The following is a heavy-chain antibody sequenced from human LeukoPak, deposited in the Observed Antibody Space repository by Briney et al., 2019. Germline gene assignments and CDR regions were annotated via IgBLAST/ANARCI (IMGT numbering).Heavy chain of an antibody. CDR3: ARQNDFRLDY. D-gene: IGHD3-3*01. Sequence: PGGSLRLSCKGSGYTFSSYWIGWLRPMPGKGLEWMGIIYPGDSDTRYSPSLQGQVTISVDTSIGTAYLQWSSLKASDTAIYYCARQNDFRLDYWGQGTLVTVSS. J-gene: IGHJ4*02. CDR1: GYTFSSYW. CDR2: IYPGDSDT. V-gene: IGHV5-51*01.